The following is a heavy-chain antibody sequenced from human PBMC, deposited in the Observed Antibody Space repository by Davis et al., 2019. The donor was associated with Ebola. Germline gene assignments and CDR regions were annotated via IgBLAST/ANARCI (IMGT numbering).Heavy chain of an antibody. CDR1: GFTFDDYG. Sequence: GESLKISCAASGFTFDDYGMSWVRQAPGKGLEWVSGINWNGGSTGYADSVKGRFTISRDNAKNSLYLQMNSLRAEDTALYYCARLIQYPDYYYYYMDVWGKGTTVTVSS. CDR2: INWNGGST. CDR3: ARLIQYPDYYYYYMDV. V-gene: IGHV3-20*04. J-gene: IGHJ6*03. D-gene: IGHD4-11*01.